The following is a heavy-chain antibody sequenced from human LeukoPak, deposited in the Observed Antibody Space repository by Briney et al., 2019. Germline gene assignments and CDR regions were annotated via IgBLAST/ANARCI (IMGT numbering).Heavy chain of an antibody. CDR1: GFTFDDYA. J-gene: IGHJ4*02. Sequence: GGSLRLSCAASGFTFDDYAMHWVRQAPGKGLEWVSLISWDGGSTYYADSVKGRFTISRDNSKNSLYLQMNSLRAEDTALYYCAKARQEGYCSSTSCYMAFDYWGQGTLATVSS. V-gene: IGHV3-43D*03. CDR3: AKARQEGYCSSTSCYMAFDY. D-gene: IGHD2-2*02. CDR2: ISWDGGST.